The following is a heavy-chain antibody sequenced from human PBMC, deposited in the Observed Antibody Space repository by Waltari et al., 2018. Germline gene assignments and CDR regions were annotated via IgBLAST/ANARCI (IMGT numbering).Heavy chain of an antibody. Sequence: QVQLQESGPGLVKPSETLSLTCSVSGGSIDSDTYYWGWIRQPPGKGLEWTGSFYYGGSTYYNPSLKSRVAISVHTSKRQFSLKLTSVTAADTALYFCARLGYCSSTSCYTTFFDAFDIWGQGTMVTVSS. D-gene: IGHD2-2*02. CDR1: GGSIDSDTYY. CDR2: FYYGGST. J-gene: IGHJ3*02. CDR3: ARLGYCSSTSCYTTFFDAFDI. V-gene: IGHV4-39*07.